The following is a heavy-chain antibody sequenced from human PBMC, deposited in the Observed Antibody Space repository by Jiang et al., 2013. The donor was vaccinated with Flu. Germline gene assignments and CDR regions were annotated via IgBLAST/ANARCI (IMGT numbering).Heavy chain of an antibody. Sequence: QLLESGGGLVQPGGSLRLSCAASGFTFISYAMSWVRQAPGKGLEWVSSISGDGGDTYYAASVKGRFTISRDNSKNTLYLQMSSLKAEDTAVFYCAKVPQFARIRHFDYWGQGALVTVSS. V-gene: IGHV3-23*01. CDR3: AKVPQFARIRHFDY. CDR2: ISGDGGDT. CDR1: GFTFISYA. D-gene: IGHD1-14*01. J-gene: IGHJ4*02.